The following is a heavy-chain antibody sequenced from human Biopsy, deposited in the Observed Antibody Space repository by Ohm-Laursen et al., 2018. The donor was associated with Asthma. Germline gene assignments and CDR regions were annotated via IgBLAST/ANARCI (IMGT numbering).Heavy chain of an antibody. CDR3: ARVPVAAAGPYYYGMDV. J-gene: IGHJ6*02. V-gene: IGHV3-30*03. CDR2: ISFDPLNK. CDR1: GFTLSSYV. Sequence: SLRLFCAASGFTLSSYVMHWVRQAPGKGLDWVALISFDPLNKQYADWVRGRFTVSRDSSKNTLYLQMNSLRADDTAVYYCARVPVAAAGPYYYGMDVWGQGTTVTVSS. D-gene: IGHD6-13*01.